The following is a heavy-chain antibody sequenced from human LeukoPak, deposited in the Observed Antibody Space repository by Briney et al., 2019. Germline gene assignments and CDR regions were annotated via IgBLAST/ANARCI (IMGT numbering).Heavy chain of an antibody. V-gene: IGHV1-18*01. CDR3: ARDPSGGNSRWNNWFDP. CDR1: GYTFTSYG. Sequence: GASVKVSCKASGYTFTSYGNSWVRQAPGQGLEWMGWISAYNGNTNYAQKLQGRVTMTTDTSTSTAYMELRSLRSDDTAVYYCARDPSGGNSRWNNWFDPWGQGTLVTVSS. D-gene: IGHD4-23*01. J-gene: IGHJ5*02. CDR2: ISAYNGNT.